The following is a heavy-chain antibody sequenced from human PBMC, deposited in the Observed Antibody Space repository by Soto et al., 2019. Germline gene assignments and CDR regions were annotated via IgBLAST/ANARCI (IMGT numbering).Heavy chain of an antibody. CDR2: IYYSGST. CDR3: ARAGRSRGEYGSGGYYFDY. D-gene: IGHD3-10*01. CDR1: GGSISSGGYY. V-gene: IGHV4-31*03. J-gene: IGHJ4*02. Sequence: PSETLSLTCTVSGGSISSGGYYWLWIRQHPGKGLEWLGYIYYSGSTYYNPSLKSRVTISVDTSKNQFSLKLSSVTAADTAVYYCARAGRSRGEYGSGGYYFDYWGQGTLVTVSS.